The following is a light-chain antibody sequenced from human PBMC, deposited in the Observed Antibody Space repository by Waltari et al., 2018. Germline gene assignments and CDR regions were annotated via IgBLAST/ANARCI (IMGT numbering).Light chain of an antibody. CDR3: SSYTTSSAPGV. CDR2: EVS. Sequence: QSALTQPASVSGSPGQSIPISCSGTDSYVGAYDFFSWYQQHPGKAPHLIIYEVSNRPSGISNRFSASKSGNTASLTISGLQAEDEADYYCSSYTTSSAPGVFGTGTRVTVL. V-gene: IGLV2-14*01. J-gene: IGLJ1*01. CDR1: DSYVGAYDF.